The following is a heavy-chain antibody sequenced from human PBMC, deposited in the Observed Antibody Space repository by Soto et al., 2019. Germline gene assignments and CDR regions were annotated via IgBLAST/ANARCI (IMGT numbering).Heavy chain of an antibody. D-gene: IGHD6-13*01. V-gene: IGHV1-69*13. CDR2: IIPIFGTA. CDR1: GGTFSSYA. CDR3: ARDGQQLGDWFDP. J-gene: IGHJ5*02. Sequence: ASVKVSCKASGGTFSSYAISWVRQAPGQGLEWMGGIIPIFGTANYAQKFQGRVTITADESTSTAYMELSSLRSEDTAVYYCARDGQQLGDWFDPWGQGTLVTVSS.